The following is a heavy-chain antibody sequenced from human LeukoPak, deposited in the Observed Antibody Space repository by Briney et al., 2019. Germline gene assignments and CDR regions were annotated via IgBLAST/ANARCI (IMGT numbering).Heavy chain of an antibody. CDR3: ARYCSSTSCYSDY. V-gene: IGHV1-2*06. J-gene: IGHJ4*02. D-gene: IGHD2-2*01. Sequence: ASVKVSCKASGYTFTGYYMHWVRQAPGQGLEYMGRINPISGGTVYAQKFQGRVTMTRDTSITTAYMELTRLTSDDPAVYYCARYCSSTSCYSDYWGQGTLVTVSS. CDR1: GYTFTGYY. CDR2: INPISGGT.